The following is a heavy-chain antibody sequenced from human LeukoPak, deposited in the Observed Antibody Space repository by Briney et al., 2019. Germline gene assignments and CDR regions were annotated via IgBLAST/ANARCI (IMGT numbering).Heavy chain of an antibody. CDR3: ARHPCSGGSCPLDYYYYYGMGV. Sequence: SETLSLTCTVSVGSISSSSYYWGWIRPPPGKGLEWIGSIYYSGSTYYNPSLKSRVTISVDTSKNQFSLKLRSVTAADTAVYYCARHPCSGGSCPLDYYYYYGMGVWGQGTTVTVSS. J-gene: IGHJ6*02. D-gene: IGHD2-15*01. V-gene: IGHV4-39*01. CDR2: IYYSGST. CDR1: VGSISSSSYY.